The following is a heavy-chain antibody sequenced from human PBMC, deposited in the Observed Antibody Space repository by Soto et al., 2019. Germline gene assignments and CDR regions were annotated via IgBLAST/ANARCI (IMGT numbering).Heavy chain of an antibody. D-gene: IGHD2-2*01. Sequence: GALRLSCAASGFTFSNYAMSWVRQAPGKGLEWVSAISGSGGSTYYADSVKGRFTISRDNSKNTLYLQMNSLRAEDTAVYYCAKDAIGYCISISCYSFDYWGQGT. V-gene: IGHV3-23*01. J-gene: IGHJ4*02. CDR2: ISGSGGST. CDR1: GFTFSNYA. CDR3: AKDAIGYCISISCYSFDY.